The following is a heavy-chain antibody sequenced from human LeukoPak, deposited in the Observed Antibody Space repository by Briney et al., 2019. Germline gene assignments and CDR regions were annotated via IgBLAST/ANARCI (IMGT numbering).Heavy chain of an antibody. Sequence: PGGSPRLSCAASGFTFDDYGMSWVRQAPGKGLEWVSGINWNGGSTGYADSVKGRFTISRDNAKNSLYLQMNSLRAEDTALYYCAREISGIAVAGTGPYYYYYMDVWGKGTTVTVSS. CDR1: GFTFDDYG. V-gene: IGHV3-20*04. D-gene: IGHD6-19*01. J-gene: IGHJ6*03. CDR2: INWNGGST. CDR3: AREISGIAVAGTGPYYYYYMDV.